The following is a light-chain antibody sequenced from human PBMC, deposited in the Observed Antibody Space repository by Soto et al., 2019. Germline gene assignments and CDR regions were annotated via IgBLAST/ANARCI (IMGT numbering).Light chain of an antibody. CDR1: SSDVGGYKY. CDR3: SSYTTSSTHWV. V-gene: IGLV2-14*01. CDR2: EVS. Sequence: QSALTQPASVSGSPGQSITISCTGTSSDVGGYKYVSWYQQHPGKAPKLMIYEVSNRPSGVSNRFSGSKSGNTASLTISGLQAEDEADYYCSSYTTSSTHWVFGGGTKLTFL. J-gene: IGLJ3*02.